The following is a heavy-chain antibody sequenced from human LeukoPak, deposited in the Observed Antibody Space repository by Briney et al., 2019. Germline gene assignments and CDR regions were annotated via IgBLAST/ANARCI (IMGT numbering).Heavy chain of an antibody. CDR2: IKQDGSEK. D-gene: IGHD6-19*01. J-gene: IGHJ4*02. CDR1: GFTFSSYC. V-gene: IGHV3-7*05. Sequence: PGLPLRLSCAASGFTFSSYCMSWVRQAPGKGLEWVANIKQDGSEKYYVDSVKGRFTISRDNAKNSLYLQMNSLRAEDTAVYYCARAYSSGWWGYWGQGTLVTVSS. CDR3: ARAYSSGWWGY.